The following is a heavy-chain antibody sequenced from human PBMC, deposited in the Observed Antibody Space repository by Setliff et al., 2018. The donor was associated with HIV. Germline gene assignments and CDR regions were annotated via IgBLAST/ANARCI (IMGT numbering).Heavy chain of an antibody. J-gene: IGHJ2*01. V-gene: IGHV4-59*11. Sequence: SETLSLTCSVSGGFITSHYWSWIRQTPGTGLEWIGQIYHSGYINYNPSLRSRVTLSLDVSSNQFSLKLYSVTPADAGVYFCVRDILMPGSTLYFYLWGRGALVTVSS. D-gene: IGHD3-16*01. CDR1: GGFITSHY. CDR3: VRDILMPGSTLYFYL. CDR2: IYHSGYI.